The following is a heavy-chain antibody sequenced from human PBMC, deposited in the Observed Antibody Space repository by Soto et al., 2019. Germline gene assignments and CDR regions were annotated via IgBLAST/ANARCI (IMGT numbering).Heavy chain of an antibody. CDR2: VYNGGTT. CDR3: ARGPSGAKVHY. D-gene: IGHD3-16*01. J-gene: IGHJ4*02. CDR1: GGSISTYY. Sequence: PSETLSLTCTVSGGSISTYYWHWMRQPPGKGLEWIGDVYNGGTTYTNPSLRSQVAISLDTSKNHFSLTLSSVTAADTAVYYCARGPSGAKVHYCGQGALVTVSS. V-gene: IGHV4-59*08.